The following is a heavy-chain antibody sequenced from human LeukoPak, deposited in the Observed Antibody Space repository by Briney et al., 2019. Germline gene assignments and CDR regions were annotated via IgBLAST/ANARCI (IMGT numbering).Heavy chain of an antibody. V-gene: IGHV1-69*13. CDR2: IIPIFGTA. D-gene: IGHD6-6*01. CDR1: GGTFSSYA. Sequence: SVKVSCKASGGTFSSYAISWVRQAPGQGLEWMGGIIPIFGTANYAQKFQGRVTITADESTSTAYMELSSLRSEDTAVYYWAREGRIAARPFDYWGQGTLVTVSS. J-gene: IGHJ4*02. CDR3: AREGRIAARPFDY.